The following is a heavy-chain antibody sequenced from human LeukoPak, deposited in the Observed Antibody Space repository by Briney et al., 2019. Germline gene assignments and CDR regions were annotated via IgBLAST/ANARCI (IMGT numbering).Heavy chain of an antibody. CDR2: IRSKANSYAT. J-gene: IGHJ4*02. CDR3: AKDDYSDWPPVFDF. V-gene: IGHV3-73*01. CDR1: GFTFSGSA. Sequence: GGSLRLSCAASGFTFSGSAMHWVRQASGKGLEWVGRIRSKANSYATAYAASVKGRFTISRDDSKNTAYLQMNSLKTEDTAVYYCAKDDYSDWPPVFDFWGQGTLVTVSS. D-gene: IGHD4-17*01.